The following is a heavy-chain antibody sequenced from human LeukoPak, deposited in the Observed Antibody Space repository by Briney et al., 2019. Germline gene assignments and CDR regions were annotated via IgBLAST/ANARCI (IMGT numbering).Heavy chain of an antibody. Sequence: ASVKVSCKASGYTFTGYYMHWVRQAPGQGLEWMGWINPNSGGTNYAQKFQGRVTMTRDTSISTAYMELSRLRSDDTAVYYCARPRFHILTGYYDDWFDPWGQGTLVTVSS. CDR2: INPNSGGT. CDR3: ARPRFHILTGYYDDWFDP. D-gene: IGHD3-9*01. CDR1: GYTFTGYY. J-gene: IGHJ5*02. V-gene: IGHV1-2*02.